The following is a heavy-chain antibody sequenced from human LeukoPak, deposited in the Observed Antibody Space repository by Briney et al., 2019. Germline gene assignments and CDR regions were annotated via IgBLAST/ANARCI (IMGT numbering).Heavy chain of an antibody. D-gene: IGHD2-15*01. J-gene: IGHJ6*04. CDR2: IYHSGST. V-gene: IGHV4-4*02. CDR1: GGSISSSNW. CDR3: ARDPTRIGYCSGGSCYGMDV. Sequence: PSGTLSLTCAVSGGSISSSNWWSWVRQPPGKGLEWIGEIYHSGSTNYNPSLKSQVTISVDKSKYQFSLKLSSVTAADTAVYYCARDPTRIGYCSGGSCYGMDVWGKGTTVTVSS.